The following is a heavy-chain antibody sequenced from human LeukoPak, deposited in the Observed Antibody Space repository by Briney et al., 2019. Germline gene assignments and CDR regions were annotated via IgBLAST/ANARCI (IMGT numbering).Heavy chain of an antibody. J-gene: IGHJ5*02. CDR1: GFTFSSYS. Sequence: PGGSLRLSCAASGFTFSSYSMNWVRQAPGKGLEWVSSISSSSSYIYYADSVKGRFTISRDNAKNSLYLQMNSLRAEDTAVYYCAKSAGWELLRDWFDPWGQGTLVTVSS. D-gene: IGHD1-26*01. V-gene: IGHV3-21*01. CDR3: AKSAGWELLRDWFDP. CDR2: ISSSSSYI.